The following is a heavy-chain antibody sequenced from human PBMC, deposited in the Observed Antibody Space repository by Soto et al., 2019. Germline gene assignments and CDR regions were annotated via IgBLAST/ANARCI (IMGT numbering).Heavy chain of an antibody. CDR1: GFTFSSYA. Sequence: GGSLRLSCAASGFTFSSYAMSWVRQAPGKGLEWVSAISGSGGSTYYADSVKGRFTISRDNSKNTLYLQMNSLRAEDTAVYYCAKSGSGSYYNALDYWXQGTLVTVSS. CDR3: AKSGSGSYYNALDY. V-gene: IGHV3-23*01. D-gene: IGHD1-26*01. CDR2: ISGSGGST. J-gene: IGHJ4*02.